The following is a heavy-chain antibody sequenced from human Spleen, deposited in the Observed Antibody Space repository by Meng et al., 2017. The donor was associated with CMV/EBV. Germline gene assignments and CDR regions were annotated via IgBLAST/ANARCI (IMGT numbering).Heavy chain of an antibody. CDR2: ISYDGNTK. V-gene: IGHV3-30-3*01. CDR1: GFSFSSYA. CDR3: ARRREGYHSGIDY. Sequence: GESLKISCAASGFSFSSYAMHWVRQAPDKGLDWVAVISYDGNTKYYGDSVEGRLTISRDNSQNTLYLQMNSLRPEDTAVYYCARRREGYHSGIDYWGQGTVVTVSS. J-gene: IGHJ4*02. D-gene: IGHD5-24*01.